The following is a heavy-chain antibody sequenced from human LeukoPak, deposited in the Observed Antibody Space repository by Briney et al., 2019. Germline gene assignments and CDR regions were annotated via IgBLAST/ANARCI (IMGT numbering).Heavy chain of an antibody. D-gene: IGHD6-13*01. CDR1: GFTFDDYA. Sequence: PGWSLRLSCAASGFTFDDYAMHWVRQAPGKGLEWVSGISWNSGSIGYADSVKGRFTISRDNAKNSLYLQMNSLRAEDTALYYCARTHSSWSRNYYYYYGMDVWGQGTTVTVSS. V-gene: IGHV3-9*01. CDR2: ISWNSGSI. J-gene: IGHJ6*02. CDR3: ARTHSSWSRNYYYYYGMDV.